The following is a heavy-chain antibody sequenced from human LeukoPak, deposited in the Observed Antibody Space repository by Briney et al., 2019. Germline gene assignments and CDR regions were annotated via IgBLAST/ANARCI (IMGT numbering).Heavy chain of an antibody. J-gene: IGHJ6*02. CDR2: IYHSGST. CDR1: GGSISSGGYY. D-gene: IGHD2-2*01. Sequence: SQTLSLTCTVSGGSISSGGYYWSWIRQHPGKGLEWIGYIYHSGSTYYNPSLKSRVTISVDRSKNQFSLKLSSVTAADTAVYYCARVNCSSTSCHPLYYYYGMDVWGQGTTVTVSS. V-gene: IGHV4-30-2*01. CDR3: ARVNCSSTSCHPLYYYYGMDV.